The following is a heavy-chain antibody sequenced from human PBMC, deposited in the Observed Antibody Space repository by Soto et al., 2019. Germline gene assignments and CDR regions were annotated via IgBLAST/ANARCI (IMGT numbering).Heavy chain of an antibody. J-gene: IGHJ1*01. CDR2: ISNDGSS. CDR1: GFTFSSYW. Sequence: EVQLVESGGGLVQPGASLRLSCVASGFTFSSYWMHWVRQAPGKGLVWVSSISNDGSSIYADPVKGRFTISRDNAKNTLYLQMNRLRAEDTAVYYCARLPNKSPQNWGQGTLVIVSP. CDR3: ARLPNKSPQN. V-gene: IGHV3-74*01.